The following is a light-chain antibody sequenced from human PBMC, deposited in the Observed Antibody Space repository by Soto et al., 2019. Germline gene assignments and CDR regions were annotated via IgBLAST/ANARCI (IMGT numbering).Light chain of an antibody. J-gene: IGKJ4*01. CDR3: QQRSNWPQGLT. CDR2: DAS. V-gene: IGKV3-11*01. Sequence: EIVLTQSPATLSLSPGERATLSCRASQSVSSYLAWYQQKPGQAPRLLIYDASNRATGIPAMFSGSGPGTHFTLTTGTLKPEDVALYYCQQRSNWPQGLTFGGGTKVQIK. CDR1: QSVSSY.